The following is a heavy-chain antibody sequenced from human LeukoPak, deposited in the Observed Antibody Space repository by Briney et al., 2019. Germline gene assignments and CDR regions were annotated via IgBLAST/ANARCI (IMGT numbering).Heavy chain of an antibody. J-gene: IGHJ4*02. Sequence: SETLSLTCTVSGGSISSYYWSRIRQPPGKGLEWIGYIYYSGSTNYNPSLKSRVTISVDTSKNQFSLKLSSVTAADTAVYYCARAVFRGVRGVTRFDYWGQGTLVTVSS. CDR3: ARAVFRGVRGVTRFDY. D-gene: IGHD3-10*01. CDR1: GGSISSYY. CDR2: IYYSGST. V-gene: IGHV4-59*08.